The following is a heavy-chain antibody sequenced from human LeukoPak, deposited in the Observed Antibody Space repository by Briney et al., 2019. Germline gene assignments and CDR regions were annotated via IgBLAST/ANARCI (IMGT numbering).Heavy chain of an antibody. CDR3: VKDLIAVTEIDY. CDR2: FSSNGGST. J-gene: IGHJ4*02. CDR1: GFTFSSYA. Sequence: GGSLRLSCSASGFTFSSYAMHWVRQAPGKGLEYVSAFSSNGGSTYYADSVKGRFTISRDNSKNTLYLQMSSLRAEDTAVYYCVKDLIAVTEIDYWGQGTLVTVSS. V-gene: IGHV3-64D*09. D-gene: IGHD6-19*01.